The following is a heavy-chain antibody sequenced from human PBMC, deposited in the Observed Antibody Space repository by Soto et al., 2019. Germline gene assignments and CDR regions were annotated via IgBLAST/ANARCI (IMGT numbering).Heavy chain of an antibody. J-gene: IGHJ4*02. CDR1: GGSISSYY. CDR3: ARLNYYDSSGYYYFDY. V-gene: IGHV4-59*08. Sequence: SETLSLTCTVSGGSISSYYWSWIRQPPGKGLEWIGYIYYSGSTNYNPSLKSRVTISVDTSKNQFSLMLSSVTAADTAVYYCARLNYYDSSGYYYFDYWGQGTLVTVSS. D-gene: IGHD3-22*01. CDR2: IYYSGST.